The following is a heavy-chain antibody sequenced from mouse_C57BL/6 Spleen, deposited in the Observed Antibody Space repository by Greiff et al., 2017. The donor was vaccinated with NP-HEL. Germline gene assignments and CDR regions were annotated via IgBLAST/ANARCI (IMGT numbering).Heavy chain of an antibody. V-gene: IGHV1-55*01. D-gene: IGHD1-1*01. J-gene: IGHJ4*01. Sequence: QVQLQQPGAELVKPGASVKMSCKASGYTFTSYWITWVKQRPGQGLEWIGDIYPGSGSTNYNEKFKSKATLTVDTSSSTAYMQLSSLTSEDSAVYYCARKGNSSTGAMDYWGQGTTLTVSS. CDR3: ARKGNSSTGAMDY. CDR2: IYPGSGST. CDR1: GYTFTSYW.